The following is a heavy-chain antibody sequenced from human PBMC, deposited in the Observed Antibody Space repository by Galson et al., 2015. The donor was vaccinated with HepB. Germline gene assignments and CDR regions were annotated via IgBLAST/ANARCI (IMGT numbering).Heavy chain of an antibody. D-gene: IGHD6-19*01. CDR1: GYTFTSYG. CDR2: ISAYNGNT. CDR3: ARDPPPGGWYDEYYFDY. V-gene: IGHV1-18*04. Sequence: SVKVSCKASGYTFTSYGISWVRQAPGQGLEWMGWISAYNGNTNYAQKLQGRVTMTTDTSTSTAYMELRSLRSDDTAVYYCARDPPPGGWYDEYYFDYWGQGTLVTVSS. J-gene: IGHJ4*02.